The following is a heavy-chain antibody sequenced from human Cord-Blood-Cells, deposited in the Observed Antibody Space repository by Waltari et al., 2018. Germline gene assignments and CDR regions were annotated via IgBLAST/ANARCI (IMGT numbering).Heavy chain of an antibody. J-gene: IGHJ3*02. Sequence: QVQLVQSGAEVKKPGASVKVSCKASGYTFTGYYMNWLRQAPGQGLEWMGWINANSVGTNHTQKFPGRVSMTRDTSISTAYLELSSLRSDDTVVYYCATHTAENCSSTSCYAFDICGQRTMVTVSS. CDR2: INANSVGT. CDR3: ATHTAENCSSTSCYAFDI. D-gene: IGHD2-2*01. V-gene: IGHV1-2*02. CDR1: GYTFTGYY.